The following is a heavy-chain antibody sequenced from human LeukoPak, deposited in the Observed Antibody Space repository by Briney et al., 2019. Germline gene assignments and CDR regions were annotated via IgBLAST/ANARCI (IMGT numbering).Heavy chain of an antibody. D-gene: IGHD3-3*01. CDR2: IYHSGST. J-gene: IGHJ6*02. V-gene: IGHV4-30-2*01. Sequence: SETLSLTCAVSGGSISSGGYSWSWIRQPPGKGLEWIGYIYHSGSTYYNPSLKSRVTISVDTSKNQFSLKLSSVTAADTAVYYCARDRPGSDYDFWSGYYTPRDYYYYGMDVWGQGTTVTVSS. CDR3: ARDRPGSDYDFWSGYYTPRDYYYYGMDV. CDR1: GGSISSGGYS.